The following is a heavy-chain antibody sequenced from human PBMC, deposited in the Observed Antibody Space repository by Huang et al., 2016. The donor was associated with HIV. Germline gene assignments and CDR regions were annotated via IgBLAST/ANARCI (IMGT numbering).Heavy chain of an antibody. J-gene: IGHJ4*02. V-gene: IGHV1-8*02. CDR2: MNTNTGNT. Sequence: QVHLVQSGAEVKKPGASVKVYCKASGYTFTNYDINWVRQAPGRGLEWMGWMNTNTGNTGFEQSFQGRVTMTRKTSITTAYMELTSLTSEDTAVYDCARSAYGDLDYWGLGTLVIVSS. CDR1: GYTFTNYD. CDR3: ARSAYGDLDY. D-gene: IGHD4-17*01.